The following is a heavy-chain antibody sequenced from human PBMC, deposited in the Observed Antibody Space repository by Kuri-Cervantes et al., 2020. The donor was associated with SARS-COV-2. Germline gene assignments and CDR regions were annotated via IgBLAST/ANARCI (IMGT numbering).Heavy chain of an antibody. CDR3: ARDRGDIVVDLRRWFDP. D-gene: IGHD2-15*01. CDR1: GFTFSSYG. Sequence: GESLKISCAASGFTFSSYGMHWVRQAPGKGLEWVAVIWYDGSNKYYADSVKGRFTISRDNSKNTLYLQMNSLRAEDTAVYYCARDRGDIVVDLRRWFDPWGQGTLVTVSS. V-gene: IGHV3-33*08. CDR2: IWYDGSNK. J-gene: IGHJ5*02.